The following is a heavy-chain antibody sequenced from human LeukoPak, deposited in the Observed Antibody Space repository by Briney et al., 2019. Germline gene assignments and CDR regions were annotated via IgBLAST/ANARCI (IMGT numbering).Heavy chain of an antibody. CDR2: IKQDGSEK. Sequence: QPGGSLRLSCAASGFTFSSYWMSWVRQAPGKGLEWVANIKQDGSEKYYVDSVKGRFTISRDNAKNSLYLQMNSLRAEDTAVYYCARGSTYYYELYYFDYWGQGTLVTVSS. CDR3: ARGSTYYYELYYFDY. V-gene: IGHV3-7*01. D-gene: IGHD3-22*01. J-gene: IGHJ4*02. CDR1: GFTFSSYW.